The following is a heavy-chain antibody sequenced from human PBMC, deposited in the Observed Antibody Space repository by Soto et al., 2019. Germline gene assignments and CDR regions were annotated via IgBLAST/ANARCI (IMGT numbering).Heavy chain of an antibody. CDR2: IYYSGST. CDR3: ARGWQRPYYYGSGTDRYYYYMDV. D-gene: IGHD3-10*01. V-gene: IGHV4-59*08. CDR1: GGSISSYY. Sequence: SETLSLTCTVSGGSISSYYWSWIRQPPGKGLEWIGYIYYSGSTNYNPSLKSRVTISVDTSKNQFSLKLGSVTAADTAVYYCARGWQRPYYYGSGTDRYYYYMDVWGKGTTVTVSS. J-gene: IGHJ6*03.